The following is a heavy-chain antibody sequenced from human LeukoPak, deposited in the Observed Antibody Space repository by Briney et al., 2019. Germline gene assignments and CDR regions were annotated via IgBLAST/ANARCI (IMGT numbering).Heavy chain of an antibody. CDR2: IYYSGSTNYT. CDR3: ARDPIVSVGDWYFDL. V-gene: IGHV4-59*11. J-gene: IGHJ2*01. Sequence: SETLSHTCTVSGGSISSHYWSWIRQPPGKGLEWIGYIYYSGSTNYTNYNPSLKSRVTISVDTSKNQFSLKLSSVTAADTAVYYCARDPIVSVGDWYFDLWGRGTLVTVSS. CDR1: GGSISSHY. D-gene: IGHD3-16*02.